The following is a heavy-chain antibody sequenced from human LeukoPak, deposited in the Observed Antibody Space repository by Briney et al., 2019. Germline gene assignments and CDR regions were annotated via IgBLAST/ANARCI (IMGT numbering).Heavy chain of an antibody. CDR1: GRSITSDNNY. D-gene: IGHD3-22*01. CDR2: IYHSGST. Sequence: KPSETLSLTCTVSGRSITSDNNYWPWIRQPPGKGLEWIGYIYHSGSTYYNPSLKSRVTISVDTSKNQFSLKLNSVTAADTAVYYCARDRDYDSTGYDLNGGPLTLDSWGQGTLVTVSS. J-gene: IGHJ4*02. CDR3: ARDRDYDSTGYDLNGGPLTLDS. V-gene: IGHV4-30-4*08.